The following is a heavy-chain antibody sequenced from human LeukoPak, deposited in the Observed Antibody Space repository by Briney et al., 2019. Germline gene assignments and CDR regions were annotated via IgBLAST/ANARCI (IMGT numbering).Heavy chain of an antibody. CDR1: GDSISSNSAA. V-gene: IGHV6-1*01. CDR3: ARDQMVRTMTGNYSPLDY. CDR2: TYYRSKRYN. Sequence: SQTLSLTCAISGDSISSNSAAWNWIRQSPSRGLEWLGRTYYRSKRYNEYAVSVKSRIPINPDTSKNQFSLQLKFLTPGDTAVYYCARDQMVRTMTGNYSPLDYWGQGTLVTVSS. J-gene: IGHJ4*02. D-gene: IGHD1-26*01.